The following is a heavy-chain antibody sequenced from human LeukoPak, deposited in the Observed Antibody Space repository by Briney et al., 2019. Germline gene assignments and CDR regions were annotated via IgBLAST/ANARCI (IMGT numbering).Heavy chain of an antibody. Sequence: GGSLRLSCATSGFTFSSYAMTWVRQPPGKGLEWVSAIGSGGDAKYADSVKGRFTISRDNSKKTLYLQMSSLRAEDSAIYYCAYKWSCVYWGQGTLVTVSS. D-gene: IGHD1-1*01. V-gene: IGHV3-23*01. CDR3: AYKWSCVY. CDR2: IGSGGDA. J-gene: IGHJ4*02. CDR1: GFTFSSYA.